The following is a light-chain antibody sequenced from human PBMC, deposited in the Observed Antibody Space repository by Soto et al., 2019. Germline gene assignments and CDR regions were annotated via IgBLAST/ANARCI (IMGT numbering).Light chain of an antibody. V-gene: IGLV2-14*01. Sequence: QSALTQSASVSGSPGQSITISCTGTSSDVGGYNYVSWYQQHPGKAPKLIIYDVSNRPSGVSTRFSGSKSGNTASLTISGLQAADEADYSCSSYTRTNSWVFGGGTTLNVL. CDR1: SSDVGGYNY. J-gene: IGLJ3*02. CDR3: SSYTRTNSWV. CDR2: DVS.